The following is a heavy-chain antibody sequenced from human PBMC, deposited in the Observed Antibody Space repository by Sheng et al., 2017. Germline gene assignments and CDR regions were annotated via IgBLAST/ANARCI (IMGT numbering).Heavy chain of an antibody. CDR3: ARGPRDIVVVVAATNFDY. CDR1: GGSISSSSYY. D-gene: IGHD2-15*01. V-gene: IGHV4-39*07. CDR2: IYYSGST. Sequence: QLQLQESGPGLVKPSETLSLTCTVSGGSISSSSYYWGWIRQPPGKGLEWIGSIYYSGSTYYNPSLKSRVTISVDTSKNQFSLKLSSVTAANTAVYYCARGPRDIVVVVAATNFDYWGQGTLVTVSS. J-gene: IGHJ4*02.